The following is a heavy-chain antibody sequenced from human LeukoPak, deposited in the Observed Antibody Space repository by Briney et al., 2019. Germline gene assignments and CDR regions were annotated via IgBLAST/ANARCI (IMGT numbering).Heavy chain of an antibody. J-gene: IGHJ6*04. CDR1: GGSISSGDYY. CDR3: ARDVAVAGTYYYYGMDA. CDR2: VYYSGST. Sequence: PSQTLSLTCTVSGGSISSGDYYWSWIRQPPGKGLERIGYVYYSGSTYYNPSLKSRVTIPVDTSKNQFSLKLCSVTAADTAVYYCARDVAVAGTYYYYGMDAWGKGTTVTVSS. V-gene: IGHV4-30-4*01. D-gene: IGHD6-19*01.